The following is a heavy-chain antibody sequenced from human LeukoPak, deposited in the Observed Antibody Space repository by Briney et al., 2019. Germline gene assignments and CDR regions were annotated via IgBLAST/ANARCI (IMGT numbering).Heavy chain of an antibody. CDR2: ISSSSSYI. V-gene: IGHV3-21*01. CDR1: GFTFSSYS. Sequence: GGSLRLSCAASGFTFSSYSMHWVRQSPGKGLEWVSSISSSSSYIYYTDSLKGRFTISRDNAKKSLYLQMNSLRAEDTAVYYCARYHRARTFAMWGEGTMVTVSP. CDR3: ARYHRARTFAM. J-gene: IGHJ3*02.